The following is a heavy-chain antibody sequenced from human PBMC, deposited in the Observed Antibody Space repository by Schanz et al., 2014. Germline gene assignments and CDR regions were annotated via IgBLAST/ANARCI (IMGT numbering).Heavy chain of an antibody. V-gene: IGHV1-46*01. Sequence: QVQLVQSGAEVKKPGASVKVSCKASGYTFISYGIKWVRQAPGQGLEWMGIINPSGGSTRYGQKFQGRITVTTDTSTSTVYLELSSLRSDDTAVYYCARGPLGTSPWGQGTLVTVSS. CDR1: GYTFISYG. CDR2: INPSGGST. D-gene: IGHD5-12*01. J-gene: IGHJ5*02. CDR3: ARGPLGTSP.